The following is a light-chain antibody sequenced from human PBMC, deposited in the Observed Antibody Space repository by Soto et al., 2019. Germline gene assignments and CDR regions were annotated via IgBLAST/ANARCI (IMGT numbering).Light chain of an antibody. CDR2: DAS. CDR1: QDINNS. J-gene: IGKJ4*01. V-gene: IGKV1-33*01. CDR3: QQFDNLPLT. Sequence: DIQMTQSLSSLSASVGDGVTITCQANQDINNSLNWYHQRPGEAPKLLIYDASILEAGVPSRFSGSGFGTTFTLTISSLQPEDFATYYCQQFDNLPLTFGGGTKVELK.